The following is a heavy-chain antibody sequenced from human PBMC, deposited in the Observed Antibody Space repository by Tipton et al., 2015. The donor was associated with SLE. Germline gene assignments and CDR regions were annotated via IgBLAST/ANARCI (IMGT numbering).Heavy chain of an antibody. CDR3: AKDSAFSNSWPVDY. CDR1: GFTFDDYG. D-gene: IGHD6-13*01. J-gene: IGHJ4*02. Sequence: SLRLSCVASGFTFDDYGMSWVRQAPGKGLEWVSGINWHGGMTGYADSVKGRFTISRDNAKNSLYLQMDSLRTEDTAVYFCAKDSAFSNSWPVDYWGQGTLVTVSS. V-gene: IGHV3-20*04. CDR2: INWHGGMT.